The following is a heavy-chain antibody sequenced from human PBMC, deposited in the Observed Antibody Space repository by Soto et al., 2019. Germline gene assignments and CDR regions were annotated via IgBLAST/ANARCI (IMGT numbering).Heavy chain of an antibody. D-gene: IGHD2-15*01. V-gene: IGHV3-30*18. Sequence: QVHLVESGGGAVPSGRSLRLSCAASGFTLSNYGMYWVRQAPGKGLEWVAVISYDGSHKDYVDSVKGRFTISRDNSKKTLYLQMNSLRPDDTAVYYCAHDRGSCTGGSCFDSIYYWGQGTMVTVSS. CDR2: ISYDGSHK. CDR1: GFTLSNYG. J-gene: IGHJ4*02. CDR3: AHDRGSCTGGSCFDSIYY.